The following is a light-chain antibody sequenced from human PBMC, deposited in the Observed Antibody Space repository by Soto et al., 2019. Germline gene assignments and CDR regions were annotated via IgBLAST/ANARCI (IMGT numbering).Light chain of an antibody. V-gene: IGKV3-20*01. CDR1: QSVSSSY. Sequence: EIVLTQSPGTLSLSPGERATLSCRASQSVSSSYLAWYQQKPCQAPRLLLYGASRRATGIPDRFSGSGSGTDFNLTISRLEPEDFAVYYCQQYGSSPKTFGQGTKLEIK. CDR2: GAS. J-gene: IGKJ2*01. CDR3: QQYGSSPKT.